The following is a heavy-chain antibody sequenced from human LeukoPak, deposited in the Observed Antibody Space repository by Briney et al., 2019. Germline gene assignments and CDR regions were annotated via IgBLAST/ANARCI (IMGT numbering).Heavy chain of an antibody. D-gene: IGHD6-6*01. CDR2: INHSGST. V-gene: IGHV4-34*01. CDR1: GGSFSGYY. Sequence: SETLSLTCAVYGGSFSGYYWSWIRQPPGKGLEWIGEINHSGSTNYNPSLKSRVTISVDTSKNQFSLKLSSVTAADTAVYYCARGRGAAHLYYYYMDVWGKGTTVTVSS. J-gene: IGHJ6*03. CDR3: ARGRGAAHLYYYYMDV.